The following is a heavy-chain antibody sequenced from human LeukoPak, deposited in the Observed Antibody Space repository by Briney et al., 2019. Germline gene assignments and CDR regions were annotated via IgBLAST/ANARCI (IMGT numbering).Heavy chain of an antibody. V-gene: IGHV3-23*01. CDR3: AAGSGLSYFDY. J-gene: IGHJ4*02. CDR1: GFTFSSYS. D-gene: IGHD3-10*01. Sequence: GGSLRLSCAASGFTFSSYSMNWVRQAPGKGLEWVSAISGSGGSTYYADSVKSRFTISRDNSKNTLYLQMNSLRAEDTAVYYCAAGSGLSYFDYWGQGTLVTVSS. CDR2: ISGSGGST.